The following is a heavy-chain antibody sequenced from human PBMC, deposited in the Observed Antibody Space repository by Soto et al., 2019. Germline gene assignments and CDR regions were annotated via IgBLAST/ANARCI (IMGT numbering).Heavy chain of an antibody. CDR1: GFTFSSYS. J-gene: IGHJ3*02. CDR3: ASAGNFWSGPDAFDI. CDR2: ISSSSSYI. Sequence: GGSLRLSCAASGFTFSSYSMNWVRQAPGKGLEWVSSISSSSSYIYYADSVKGRFTMSRDKAKNSLYLQMNSRRAEDTAVYYCASAGNFWSGPDAFDIWGQGTMVTVSS. D-gene: IGHD3-3*01. V-gene: IGHV3-21*01.